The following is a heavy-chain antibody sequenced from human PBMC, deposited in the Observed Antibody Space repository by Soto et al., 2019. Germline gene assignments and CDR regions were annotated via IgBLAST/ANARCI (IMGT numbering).Heavy chain of an antibody. J-gene: IGHJ6*02. Sequence: GGSLRLSCAASGFTFSSHSMNWVRQAPGKGLEWVSSISGSSSYIYYADSVKGRFTISRDNAKNSLYLQMNSLRAEDTAVYYCARAYDILTGYQNYYYYYGMDVWGQGTTVTVSS. CDR3: ARAYDILTGYQNYYYYYGMDV. V-gene: IGHV3-21*01. CDR1: GFTFSSHS. CDR2: ISGSSSYI. D-gene: IGHD3-9*01.